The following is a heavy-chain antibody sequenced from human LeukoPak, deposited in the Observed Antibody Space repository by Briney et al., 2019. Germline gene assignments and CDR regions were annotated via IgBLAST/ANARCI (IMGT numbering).Heavy chain of an antibody. Sequence: GGSLRLSCADSGFTFSSYAMSWVRQAPGKGLEWVSAISGSGDNTYYADSVKGRFTISRDNSKNTLYLQMNSLRAEDTAVYYCAKDRNYDFTVDAFDIWGQGTMVTVSS. J-gene: IGHJ3*02. CDR2: ISGSGDNT. CDR3: AKDRNYDFTVDAFDI. V-gene: IGHV3-23*01. D-gene: IGHD3-3*01. CDR1: GFTFSSYA.